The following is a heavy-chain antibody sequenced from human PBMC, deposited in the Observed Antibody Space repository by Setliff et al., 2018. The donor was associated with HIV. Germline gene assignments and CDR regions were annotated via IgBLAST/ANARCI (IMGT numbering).Heavy chain of an antibody. CDR1: SYSISGGYY. J-gene: IGHJ6*03. V-gene: IGHV4-38-2*01. Sequence: SETLSLTCGVSSYSISGGYYWGWIRQPPGKGLEWIGSIYHSGSAYYNPSLKSRVTISVDTSKNQFSLKMSSLTAADTAIYFCARGVVGSYYDYVNIYYHDYIDPWGKGTTVTVSS. CDR3: ARGVVGSYYDYVNIYYHDYIDP. CDR2: IYHSGSA. D-gene: IGHD3-22*01.